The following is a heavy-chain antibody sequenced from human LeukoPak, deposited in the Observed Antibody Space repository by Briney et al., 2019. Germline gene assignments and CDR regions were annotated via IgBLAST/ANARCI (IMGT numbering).Heavy chain of an antibody. V-gene: IGHV3-23*01. Sequence: GGSLRLSCAASGFTFSSYAMSWVRQAPGKGLEWVSGISGSGGSTYYADSVKGRFIISRDNSKNTLHLQMNRLRAEDTALYYCAKTGPPTIFGVVTIDYWGQGTLVTVSS. D-gene: IGHD3-3*01. CDR2: ISGSGGST. J-gene: IGHJ4*02. CDR1: GFTFSSYA. CDR3: AKTGPPTIFGVVTIDY.